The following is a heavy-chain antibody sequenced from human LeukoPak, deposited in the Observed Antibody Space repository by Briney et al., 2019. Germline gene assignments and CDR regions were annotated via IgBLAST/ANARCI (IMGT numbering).Heavy chain of an antibody. CDR1: GGSISSYY. V-gene: IGHV4-59*01. Sequence: SSETLSLTCTVSGGSISSYYWSWIRRPPGKGLEWIGYIYYSGSTNYNPSLKSRVTISVDTSKNQFSLKLSSVTAADTAVYYCARENDILTGYYFAFDIWGQGTMVTVSS. CDR2: IYYSGST. D-gene: IGHD3-9*01. J-gene: IGHJ3*02. CDR3: ARENDILTGYYFAFDI.